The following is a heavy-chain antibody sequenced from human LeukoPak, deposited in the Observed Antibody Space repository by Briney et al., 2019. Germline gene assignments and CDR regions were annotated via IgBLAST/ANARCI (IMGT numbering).Heavy chain of an antibody. D-gene: IGHD3-22*01. Sequence: GGSLRLSCAASGFTFSSYAMSWVRQAPGKGLEWVSAISGSGGSTYCADSVKGRFTISRDNSKNTLYLQMNSLRAEDTAVYYCAKAHLLDYYDSSGYYVGDYWGQGTLVTVSS. J-gene: IGHJ4*02. CDR2: ISGSGGST. V-gene: IGHV3-23*01. CDR1: GFTFSSYA. CDR3: AKAHLLDYYDSSGYYVGDY.